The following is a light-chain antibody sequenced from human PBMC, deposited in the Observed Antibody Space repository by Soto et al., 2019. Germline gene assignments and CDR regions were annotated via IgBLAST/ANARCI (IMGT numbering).Light chain of an antibody. J-gene: IGKJ4*01. CDR3: QQYNNWPPLT. Sequence: EIVLTQSPGTLSVSPGDTATLSCRANQRVNSNLAWYQQKRGQPPRLLISDASTRASGIAARFSGAGSGTDFTLTISSLQSEDFAVYYCQQYNNWPPLTFGGGTKVEIK. CDR2: DAS. V-gene: IGKV3-15*01. CDR1: QRVNSN.